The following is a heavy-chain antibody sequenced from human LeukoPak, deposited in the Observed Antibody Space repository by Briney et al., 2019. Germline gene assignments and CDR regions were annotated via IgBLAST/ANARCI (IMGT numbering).Heavy chain of an antibody. CDR2: ISGRGDST. D-gene: IGHD5-12*01. Sequence: PGGSLRLSCAASGFTFSSYAMSWVRQAPGKGLEWVSAISGRGDSTYYADSVKGRFTISRDNAKNSLYLQMNSLRAEDTAVYYCARDDSGPLDYWGQGTLVTVSS. CDR3: ARDDSGPLDY. J-gene: IGHJ4*02. V-gene: IGHV3-23*01. CDR1: GFTFSSYA.